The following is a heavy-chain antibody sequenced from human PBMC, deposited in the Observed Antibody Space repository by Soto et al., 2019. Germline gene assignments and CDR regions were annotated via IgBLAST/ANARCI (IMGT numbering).Heavy chain of an antibody. CDR3: AKVVLLTSGYDYWDRYYFDY. Sequence: HAPGKGLEWVSGLSGSGGSTYYADSVKGRFTVSRDNSKNTLFLQMNSLRAEDTAVYYCAKVVLLTSGYDYWDRYYFDYWGQGTLVTVSS. J-gene: IGHJ4*02. CDR2: LSGSGGST. V-gene: IGHV3-23*01. D-gene: IGHD5-12*01.